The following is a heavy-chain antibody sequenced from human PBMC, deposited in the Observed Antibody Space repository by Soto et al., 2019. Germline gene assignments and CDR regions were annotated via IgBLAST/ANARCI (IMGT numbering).Heavy chain of an antibody. V-gene: IGHV3-23*01. Sequence: GGSLRLSCSASAISFNTYGVTWVRQAPGKGLEWVSTVTVTGGSTYYADSVKGRFTISRDRSNYTVSLLLNSLRVEDTAIYSCAGQRSPDGWFVPLGQGNLGTVYS. CDR2: VTVTGGST. J-gene: IGHJ5*02. CDR1: AISFNTYG. D-gene: IGHD3-10*01. CDR3: AGQRSPDGWFVP.